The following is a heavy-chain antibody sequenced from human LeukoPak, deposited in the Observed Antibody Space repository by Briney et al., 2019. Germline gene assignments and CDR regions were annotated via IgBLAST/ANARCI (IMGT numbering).Heavy chain of an antibody. CDR2: IKPDGSEK. D-gene: IGHD6-19*01. J-gene: IGHJ4*02. CDR3: ARVSLGSSSGSSFYNY. V-gene: IGHV3-7*01. Sequence: GGSLRLSCAASGFTFSSSWMSWVRQAPGKGLEWVTNIKPDGSEKYYVDSVKGRFTISRDNAKNSLYLQMNSLRAEDTAVYYCARVSLGSSSGSSFYNYWGQGTLVTVSS. CDR1: GFTFSSSW.